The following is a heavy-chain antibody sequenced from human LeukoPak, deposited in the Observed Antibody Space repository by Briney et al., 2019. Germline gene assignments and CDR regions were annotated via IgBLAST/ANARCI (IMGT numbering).Heavy chain of an antibody. CDR2: IIPIFGTA. Sequence: SVKVSCKASGGTFSGYAISWERQAPGQGLEWMGGIIPIFGTANYAQKFQGRVTITTDESTSTAYMELSSLRSEDTAVYYCASTYYYDSSGYYFDYWGQGTLVTVSS. CDR3: ASTYYYDSSGYYFDY. CDR1: GGTFSGYA. D-gene: IGHD3-22*01. V-gene: IGHV1-69*05. J-gene: IGHJ4*02.